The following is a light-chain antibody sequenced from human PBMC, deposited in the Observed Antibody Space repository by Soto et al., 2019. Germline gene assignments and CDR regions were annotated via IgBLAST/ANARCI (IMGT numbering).Light chain of an antibody. CDR2: GTS. CDR3: QKYGSSPLT. V-gene: IGKV3-20*01. Sequence: EIVLTQSPGTLSLSPGERATLSCRASESVSDNYLAWYQQRSGQAPRLVIYGTSSRASAVPDRFSGSGSGADFTLTISRLEPEDFAVYYCQKYGSSPLTFGGGTKVDIK. J-gene: IGKJ4*01. CDR1: ESVSDNY.